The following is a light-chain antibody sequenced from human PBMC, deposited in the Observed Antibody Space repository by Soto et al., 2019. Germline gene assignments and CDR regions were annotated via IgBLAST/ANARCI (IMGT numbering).Light chain of an antibody. CDR2: DDS. V-gene: IGLV3-21*02. CDR3: QVWDSSSDPLYV. J-gene: IGLJ1*01. Sequence: SYELTQPPSVSVAPGQTARLTCGGNNIGSKSVHWYQQKPGQAPVLVVYDDSDRPSGIPERFSGSNAGNTATLTISRVEAGDESYYYCQVWDSSSDPLYVFGTGTKLTVL. CDR1: NIGSKS.